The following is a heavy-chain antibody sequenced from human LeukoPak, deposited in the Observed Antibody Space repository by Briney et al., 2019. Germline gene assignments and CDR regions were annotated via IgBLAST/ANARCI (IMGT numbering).Heavy chain of an antibody. CDR3: AKDGDYHDSSGYYYAFDY. D-gene: IGHD3-22*01. Sequence: GGSLRLSCAASGFTFSSYAMHWVRQAPGKGLEWVAVISYDGSNKYYADSVKGRFTISRDNSKNTVYLQMNSLRAEDTALYYCAKDGDYHDSSGYYYAFDYWGQGTLVTVSS. CDR2: ISYDGSNK. CDR1: GFTFSSYA. V-gene: IGHV3-30-3*01. J-gene: IGHJ4*02.